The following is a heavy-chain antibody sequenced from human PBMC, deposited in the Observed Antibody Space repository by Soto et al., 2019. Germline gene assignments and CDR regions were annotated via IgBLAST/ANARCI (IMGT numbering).Heavy chain of an antibody. CDR2: ISGSGGST. CDR3: ASRAYYDFWSGYHNDY. V-gene: IGHV3-23*01. J-gene: IGHJ4*02. CDR1: GFTFSSYA. D-gene: IGHD3-3*01. Sequence: EVQLLESGGGLVQPGGSLRLSCAASGFTFSSYAMSWVRQAPGKGLEWVSAISGSGGSTYYADSVKGRFTISRDNSKNTLYLQMNSLRAEDTAVYYCASRAYYDFWSGYHNDYWGQGTLVTVSS.